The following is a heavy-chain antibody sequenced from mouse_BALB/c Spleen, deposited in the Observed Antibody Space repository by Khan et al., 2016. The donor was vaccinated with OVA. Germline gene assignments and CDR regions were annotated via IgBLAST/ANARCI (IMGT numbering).Heavy chain of an antibody. Sequence: EVELVESGGGLVQPGGSRKLSCAASGFTFSDYGMAWVRQAPGKGPEWVAFISDLAYTIYYADTVTGRFTISRENAKNTLYLEMSSLRSEDTANYYCARGGGTAPFAYWGLGTLVTVSA. CDR3: ARGGGTAPFAY. V-gene: IGHV5-15*02. CDR2: ISDLAYTI. J-gene: IGHJ3*01. D-gene: IGHD1-2*01. CDR1: GFTFSDYG.